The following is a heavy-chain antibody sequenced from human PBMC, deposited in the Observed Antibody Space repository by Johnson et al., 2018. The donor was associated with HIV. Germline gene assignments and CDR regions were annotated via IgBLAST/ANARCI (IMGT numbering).Heavy chain of an antibody. V-gene: IGHV3-33*05. CDR2: IAHDESIT. J-gene: IGHJ3*02. CDR1: GFTFANYG. CDR3: ARGTTVASAFDI. D-gene: IGHD1-1*01. Sequence: QVQLVESGGGVVQPGGSLRLSCAASGFTFANYGMHWVRQAPGKGLEWVAFIAHDESITHYADSVKGRFTMSRDNSKNTLYLQMNSLRAEDTAVYYCARGTTVASAFDIWGQGTMVTVSS.